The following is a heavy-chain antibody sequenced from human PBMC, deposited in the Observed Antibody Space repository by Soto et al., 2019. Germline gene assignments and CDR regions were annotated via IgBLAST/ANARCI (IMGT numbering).Heavy chain of an antibody. CDR3: SREPAGTGDDAFDI. Sequence: GGSLRLSCAASGFTFSSYWMSWVRQAPGKGLEWVANIKQDGSEKYYVDSVKGRFTISRDNAKNSLYLQMNSLRAEDTAVYYCSREPAGTGDDAFDIWGQGTMVTVSS. J-gene: IGHJ3*02. D-gene: IGHD7-27*01. CDR1: GFTFSSYW. CDR2: IKQDGSEK. V-gene: IGHV3-7*03.